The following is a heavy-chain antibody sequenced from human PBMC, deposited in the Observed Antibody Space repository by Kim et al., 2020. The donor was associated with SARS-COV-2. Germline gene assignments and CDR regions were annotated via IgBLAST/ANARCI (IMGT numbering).Heavy chain of an antibody. CDR2: ISFSGDIT. V-gene: IGHV3-23*01. D-gene: IGHD2-2*01. Sequence: GGSLRLSCAAPGFTFSKFAMSWVRQAPGKGLEWVSIISFSGDITYYADSVKGRFTISRDNSKSTLYLQLNSLRAEDTALYYCAKGGSTSGYAFDLWGQGTLVTVSS. CDR1: GFTFSKFA. CDR3: AKGGSTSGYAFDL. J-gene: IGHJ3*01.